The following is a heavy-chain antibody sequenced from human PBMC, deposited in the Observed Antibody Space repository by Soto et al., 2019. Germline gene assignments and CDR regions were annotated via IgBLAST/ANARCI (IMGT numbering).Heavy chain of an antibody. CDR2: IYPGDSDT. CDR3: EREGMVRGVIVCFDP. CDR1: GYSFTSHW. D-gene: IGHD3-10*01. V-gene: IGHV5-51*01. J-gene: IGHJ5*02. Sequence: GESLKISCKGSGYSFTSHWIAWVRQMPGKGLEWMGIIYPGDSDTRYSPSFQGQVTISADKSISTAYLQWSSLKASDTAMYYCEREGMVRGVIVCFDPWGQGTLVTVSS.